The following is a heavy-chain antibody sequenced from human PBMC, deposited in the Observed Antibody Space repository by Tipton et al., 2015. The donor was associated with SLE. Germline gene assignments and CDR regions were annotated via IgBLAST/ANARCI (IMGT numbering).Heavy chain of an antibody. D-gene: IGHD5-18*01. V-gene: IGHV3-23*01. Sequence: SLRLSCAASGFTFSSYAMSWVRQGAGKGLEWVSSITGSGDKTFDADSVKGRFTISRDNSKKTLYLQMNSLRAEDTAAYYCAKDRSNGLVWGQGTLVTVSS. J-gene: IGHJ4*02. CDR1: GFTFSSYA. CDR3: AKDRSNGLV. CDR2: ITGSGDKT.